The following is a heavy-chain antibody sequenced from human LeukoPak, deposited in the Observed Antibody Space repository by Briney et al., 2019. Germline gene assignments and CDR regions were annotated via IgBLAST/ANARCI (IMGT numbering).Heavy chain of an antibody. CDR3: ARIYYFGDNNWRYFDN. CDR2: IDPDGSEK. Sequence: GGSLRLSCAASGFTLGTYWMSWVRQGPGKGLEWVANIDPDGSEKQYGDSVKGRFTTSRDNAKNSLYLQMNSLRAEDTAIYYCARIYYFGDNNWRYFDNWGQGTLVTVSS. CDR1: GFTLGTYW. D-gene: IGHD3-10*01. J-gene: IGHJ4*02. V-gene: IGHV3-7*01.